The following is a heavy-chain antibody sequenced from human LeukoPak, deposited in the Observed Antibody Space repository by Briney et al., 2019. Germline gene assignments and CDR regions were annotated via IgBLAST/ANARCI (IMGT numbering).Heavy chain of an antibody. CDR2: INPNSGGT. Sequence: ASVKVSCKASGYTFTSYYMHWVRQAPGQGLEWMGWINPNSGGTNYAQKFQGRVTMTRDTSISTAYMELSRLRSDDTAVYYCVRSTIFGVVINVFDYWGQGALVTVSS. J-gene: IGHJ4*02. V-gene: IGHV1-2*02. D-gene: IGHD3-3*01. CDR1: GYTFTSYY. CDR3: VRSTIFGVVINVFDY.